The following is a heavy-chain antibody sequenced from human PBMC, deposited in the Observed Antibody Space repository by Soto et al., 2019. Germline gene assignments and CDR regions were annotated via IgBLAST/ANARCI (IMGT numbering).Heavy chain of an antibody. Sequence: PGGSLRLSCAASGFTFSSYAMSWVRQAPGKGLEWVSGVGGSGTSTYYADSVKGRFTVSRDNSKSTLYLEMNSLRAEDTAVYYCAHHQRTAARQLGYFDYWGHGALVTVSS. CDR2: VGGSGTST. D-gene: IGHD6-6*01. CDR1: GFTFSSYA. CDR3: AHHQRTAARQLGYFDY. V-gene: IGHV3-23*01. J-gene: IGHJ4*01.